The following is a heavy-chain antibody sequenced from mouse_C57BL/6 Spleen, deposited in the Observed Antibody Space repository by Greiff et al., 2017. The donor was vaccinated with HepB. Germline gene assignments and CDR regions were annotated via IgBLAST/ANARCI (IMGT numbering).Heavy chain of an antibody. Sequence: QVQLKESGAELARPGASVKLSCKASGYTFTSYGISWVKQRTGQGLEWIGEIYPRSGNTYYNEKFKGKATLTADKSSSTAYMELRSLTSEDSAVYFCARSALRPLDYWGQGTTLTVSS. CDR2: IYPRSGNT. V-gene: IGHV1-81*01. CDR1: GYTFTSYG. CDR3: ARSALRPLDY. J-gene: IGHJ2*01. D-gene: IGHD1-1*01.